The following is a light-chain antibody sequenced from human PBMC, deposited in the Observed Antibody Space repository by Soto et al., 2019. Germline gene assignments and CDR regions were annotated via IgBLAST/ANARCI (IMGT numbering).Light chain of an antibody. CDR1: QSVSRI. V-gene: IGKV3-15*01. CDR2: GAS. CDR3: QQYDKWPPT. Sequence: EIVVTQSPATLSVSPGERTTLSCRASQSVSRILAWYQQKPGQAPRLLIYGASTRATGIPVRFSGSGSGTEFTLTISSLQSEDFAVYYCQQYDKWPPTFGQGTKVDIK. J-gene: IGKJ1*01.